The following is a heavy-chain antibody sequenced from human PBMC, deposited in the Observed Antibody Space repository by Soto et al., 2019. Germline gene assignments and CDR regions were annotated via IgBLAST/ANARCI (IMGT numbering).Heavy chain of an antibody. CDR3: ARMMYSSGWHPLDA. Sequence: SETLSLTCTVSGGSVSSDIYYWSWIRQPPGKGLEWIGYVFYTGSTNYNPSFKSRATMSVDTSKNQFSLKLSSVTAADTAVYFCARMMYSSGWHPLDAWGQGTLVT. J-gene: IGHJ5*01. D-gene: IGHD6-19*01. CDR2: VFYTGST. CDR1: GGSVSSDIYY. V-gene: IGHV4-61*01.